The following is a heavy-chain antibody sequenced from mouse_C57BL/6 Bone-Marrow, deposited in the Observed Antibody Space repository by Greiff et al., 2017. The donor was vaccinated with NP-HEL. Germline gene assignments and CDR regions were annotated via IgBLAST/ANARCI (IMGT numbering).Heavy chain of an antibody. CDR2: INPYNGDT. Sequence: EVQLKESGPELVKPGDSVKISCKASGYSFTGYFMNWVMQSHGKSLEWIGRINPYNGDTFYNQKFKGKATLTVDKSSSTAHMELRSLTSEDSAVYYCARSLLSWFAYWGQGTLVTVSA. J-gene: IGHJ3*01. D-gene: IGHD2-10*01. V-gene: IGHV1-20*01. CDR3: ARSLLSWFAY. CDR1: GYSFTGYF.